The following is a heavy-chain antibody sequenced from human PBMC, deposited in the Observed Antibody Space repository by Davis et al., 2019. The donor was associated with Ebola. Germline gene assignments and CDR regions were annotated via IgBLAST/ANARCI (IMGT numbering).Heavy chain of an antibody. CDR2: ISSSSSYI. CDR1: GFTFSSYS. CDR3: ARDWYSKPATFDY. V-gene: IGHV3-21*01. Sequence: GESLKISCAASGFTFSSYSMNWVRQAPGKGLEWVSSISSSSSYIYYADSVKGRFTISRDNAKNSLYLQMNSLRAEDTAVYYCARDWYSKPATFDYWGQGTLVTVSS. D-gene: IGHD4-11*01. J-gene: IGHJ4*02.